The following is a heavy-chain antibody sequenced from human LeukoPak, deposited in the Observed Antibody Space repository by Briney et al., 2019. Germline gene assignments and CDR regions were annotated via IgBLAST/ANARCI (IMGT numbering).Heavy chain of an antibody. V-gene: IGHV5-51*01. CDR1: GYIFINYY. CDR2: TYPGGSDT. D-gene: IGHD6-19*01. CDR3: ARQYSSGWYRHFDY. Sequence: GESMQISCRCSGYIFINYYIGWVRQMPGKGLEWMGVTYPGGSDTRYSPSFQGQVVFSADKSTTTVYLQWSSLKASDTAMYYCARQYSSGWYRHFDYWGQGTLVTVSS. J-gene: IGHJ4*02.